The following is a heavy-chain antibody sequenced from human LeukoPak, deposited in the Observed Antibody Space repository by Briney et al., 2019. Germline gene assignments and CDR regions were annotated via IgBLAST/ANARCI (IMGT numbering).Heavy chain of an antibody. CDR2: IYYSGST. V-gene: IGHV4-39*07. CDR1: GGSISSSYY. Sequence: SETLSLTCTVSGGSISSSYYWGWIRQPPGKGLEWIGSIYYSGSTYYNPSLKSRVTISVDTSKNQFSLKLSSVTAADTAVYYCAREGLGFDYWGQGTLVTVSS. CDR3: AREGLGFDY. J-gene: IGHJ4*02.